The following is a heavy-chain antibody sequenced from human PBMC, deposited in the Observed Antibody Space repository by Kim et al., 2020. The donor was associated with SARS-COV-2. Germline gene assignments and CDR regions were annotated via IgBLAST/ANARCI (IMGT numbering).Heavy chain of an antibody. CDR1: GFTVSSNY. CDR2: IYSGGST. D-gene: IGHD2-2*01. Sequence: GGSLRLSCAASGFTVSSNYMSWVRQAPGKGLEWVSVIYSGGSTYYADSVKGRFTISRDNSKNPLYLQMNSLRAEDTAVYYCARAPLGYCSSTSCYHPWGQGTLVTVSS. V-gene: IGHV3-53*01. J-gene: IGHJ5*02. CDR3: ARAPLGYCSSTSCYHP.